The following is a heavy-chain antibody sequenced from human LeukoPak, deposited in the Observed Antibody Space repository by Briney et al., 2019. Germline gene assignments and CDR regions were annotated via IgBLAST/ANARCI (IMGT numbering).Heavy chain of an antibody. CDR1: GGSISSSIYY. J-gene: IGHJ4*02. Sequence: PSETLSLTCTVSGGSISSSIYYWGWIRQPPGKGLEWIGSIYYSGSTYYNPSLKSRVTISVDTSKNQFSLKLSSVTAADTAVYYCARRMPYCSSTSCHRYYFDYWGQGTLVTVSS. V-gene: IGHV4-39*01. D-gene: IGHD2-2*01. CDR3: ARRMPYCSSTSCHRYYFDY. CDR2: IYYSGST.